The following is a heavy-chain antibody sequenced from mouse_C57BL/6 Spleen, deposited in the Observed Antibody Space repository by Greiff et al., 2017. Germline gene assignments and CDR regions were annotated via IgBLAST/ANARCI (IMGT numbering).Heavy chain of an antibody. CDR2: IDPEDGDT. Sequence: EVQLQQSGAELVKPGASVKLSCTASGFNIKDYYMHWVKQRTEQGLEWIGRIDPEDGDTKYAPKFQGKATITADTSSNTAYLQRSSLTSEDTAVYYCAREASGYPFAYWGQGTLVTVSA. V-gene: IGHV14-2*01. J-gene: IGHJ3*01. CDR3: AREASGYPFAY. CDR1: GFNIKDYY. D-gene: IGHD3-1*01.